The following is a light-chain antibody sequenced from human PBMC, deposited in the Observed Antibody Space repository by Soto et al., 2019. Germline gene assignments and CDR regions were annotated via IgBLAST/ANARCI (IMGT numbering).Light chain of an antibody. CDR1: QGISSY. J-gene: IGKJ1*01. Sequence: AIRMPQSPSSLSASTGDRVTITCRASQGISSYLAWYQQKPGKAPKLLIYAASTLQSGVPSRFSGSGSGTDFTLTISCLQSEDFATYYCQQYYSYPWTFGQWTKVEIK. CDR2: AAS. V-gene: IGKV1-8*01. CDR3: QQYYSYPWT.